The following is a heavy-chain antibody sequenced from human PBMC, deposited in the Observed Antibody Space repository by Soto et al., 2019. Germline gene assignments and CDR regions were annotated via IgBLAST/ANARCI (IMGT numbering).Heavy chain of an antibody. J-gene: IGHJ4*02. CDR2: INHSGST. V-gene: IGHV4-34*01. D-gene: IGHD3-3*01. Sequence: SETLSLTCAVYGGSFSGYYWSWIRQPPGKGLEWIGEINHSGSTNYNPSLKSRVTISVDTSTSTAYMELRSLRSDDTAVYYCARGTYYDFWSGPFDYWGQGTLVTVSS. CDR1: GGSFSGYY. CDR3: ARGTYYDFWSGPFDY.